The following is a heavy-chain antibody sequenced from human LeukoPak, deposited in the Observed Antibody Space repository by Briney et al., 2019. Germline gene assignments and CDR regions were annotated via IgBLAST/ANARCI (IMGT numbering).Heavy chain of an antibody. CDR1: GYTFTSYD. D-gene: IGHD5-12*01. CDR3: ARDSDYSRYDWFVY. CDR2: ITPYNGNT. J-gene: IGHJ4*02. Sequence: PGASVKVSCKASGYTFTSYDITWVRQAPGQGLEWMGWITPYNGNTNYAQKLQGRVTMTTDTSTSTAYMELRSLRSDDTAVYYCARDSDYSRYDWFVYWGQGTLVTVSS. V-gene: IGHV1-18*01.